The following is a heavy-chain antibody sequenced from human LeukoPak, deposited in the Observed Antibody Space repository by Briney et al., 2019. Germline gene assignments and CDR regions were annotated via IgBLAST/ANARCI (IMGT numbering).Heavy chain of an antibody. Sequence: PGGSLRLSCAASGFTFSSYSMKWVRQAPGKGLEWVSYISSSSSTIYYADSVKGRFTISRDNAKNSLYLQMNSLRDEDTAVYYCARAVDTAMVQVPYYYGMDVWGQGTTVTVSS. CDR1: GFTFSSYS. D-gene: IGHD5-18*01. V-gene: IGHV3-48*02. J-gene: IGHJ6*02. CDR3: ARAVDTAMVQVPYYYGMDV. CDR2: ISSSSSTI.